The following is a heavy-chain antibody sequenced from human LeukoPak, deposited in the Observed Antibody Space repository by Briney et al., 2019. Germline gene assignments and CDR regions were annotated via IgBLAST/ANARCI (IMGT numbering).Heavy chain of an antibody. CDR1: GYTFTGYY. Sequence: APVKVSCKASGYTFTGYYIHWVRQAPGQGLEWMGWINPKSGGANYAQKFQGRVTMTGDTSISTAYMELSRLKSDDTAMYYCAREYCSGGSCHFDYWGQGTLVTVSS. J-gene: IGHJ4*02. CDR2: INPKSGGA. D-gene: IGHD2-15*01. V-gene: IGHV1-2*02. CDR3: AREYCSGGSCHFDY.